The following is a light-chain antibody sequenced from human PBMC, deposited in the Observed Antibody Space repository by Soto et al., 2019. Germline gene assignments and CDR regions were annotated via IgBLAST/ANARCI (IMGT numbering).Light chain of an antibody. Sequence: DIQMTQSPSTLSASVGDRVTITCRASQSISSWLAWYQQKPGKAPKLLIYKASSLESGVPSRFSGSGSGTELPLTISSLQPDDFAPYYCKQYNSSPTFGQGTKVEI. V-gene: IGKV1-5*03. J-gene: IGKJ1*01. CDR2: KAS. CDR3: KQYNSSPT. CDR1: QSISSW.